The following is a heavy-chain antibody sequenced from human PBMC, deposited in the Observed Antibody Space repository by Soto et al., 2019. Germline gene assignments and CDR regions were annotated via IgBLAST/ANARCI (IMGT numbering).Heavy chain of an antibody. J-gene: IGHJ4*02. Sequence: PSETLSLTCPVSGVSTFDYYLTWVRQTPGKGLEWIGYGYFRGRTVYNPSLQSRVAISVDTSKRQFSLRLTSVTTADTAVYFCARPVYVRGDNYHFDYWGPGKLVTVYS. CDR2: GYFRGRT. CDR3: ARPVYVRGDNYHFDY. V-gene: IGHV4-59*01. CDR1: GVSTFDYY. D-gene: IGHD5-12*01.